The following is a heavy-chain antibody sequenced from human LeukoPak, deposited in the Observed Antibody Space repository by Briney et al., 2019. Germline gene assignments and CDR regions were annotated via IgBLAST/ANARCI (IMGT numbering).Heavy chain of an antibody. Sequence: GGSLRLSCAASGFTFSSYSMNWVRQAPGKGLEWVSSISSSSSYIYYADSVKGRFTISRDNAQNSLYLQMNSLRAEDTAVYYSARGGLGMLFAPGGPGNLVTVSS. CDR1: GFTFSSYS. CDR3: ARGGLGMLFAP. D-gene: IGHD2-8*01. J-gene: IGHJ5*02. CDR2: ISSSSSYI. V-gene: IGHV3-21*01.